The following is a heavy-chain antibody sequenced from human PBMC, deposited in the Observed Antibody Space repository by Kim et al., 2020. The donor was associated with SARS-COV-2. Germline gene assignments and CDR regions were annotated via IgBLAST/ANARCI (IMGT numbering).Heavy chain of an antibody. CDR3: AREVWFGETGSPRDNWFDP. CDR2: INHSGST. Sequence: SETLSLTCAVYGGSFSGYYWSWIRQPPGKGLEWIGEINHSGSTNYNPSLKSRVTISVDTSKNQFSLKLSSVTAADTAVYYCAREVWFGETGSPRDNWFDPWGQGTLVTVSS. CDR1: GGSFSGYY. V-gene: IGHV4-34*01. D-gene: IGHD3-10*01. J-gene: IGHJ5*02.